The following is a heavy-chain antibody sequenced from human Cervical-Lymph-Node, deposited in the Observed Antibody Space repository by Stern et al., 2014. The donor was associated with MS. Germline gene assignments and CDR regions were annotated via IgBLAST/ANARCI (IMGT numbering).Heavy chain of an antibody. CDR3: ASPYCSGGFCYAYFQD. CDR1: GGSISDSQYY. Sequence: QVQLQESGPGLVKPSETLSLTCSVSGGSISDSQYYWGWIRQPPGNGLEWIGGIYYNGNTYYNPSLESRVTISVDTSKKQFSLTLSSVTAADTAVYYCASPYCSGGFCYAYFQDWGQGTLVTVSS. D-gene: IGHD2-15*01. V-gene: IGHV4-39*01. J-gene: IGHJ1*01. CDR2: IYYNGNT.